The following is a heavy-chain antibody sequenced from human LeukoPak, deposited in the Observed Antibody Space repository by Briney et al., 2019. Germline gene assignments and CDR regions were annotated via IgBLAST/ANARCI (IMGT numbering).Heavy chain of an antibody. CDR3: ARALYGDYENWFDP. V-gene: IGHV1-3*03. CDR2: INAGNGNT. CDR1: GYTFTGYY. Sequence: ASVKVSCKASGYTFTGYYMHWVRQAPGQRLEWMGWINAGNGNTKYSQEFQGRVTITRDTSASTAYMELSSLRSEDMAVYYCARALYGDYENWFDPWGQGTLVTVSS. J-gene: IGHJ5*02. D-gene: IGHD4-17*01.